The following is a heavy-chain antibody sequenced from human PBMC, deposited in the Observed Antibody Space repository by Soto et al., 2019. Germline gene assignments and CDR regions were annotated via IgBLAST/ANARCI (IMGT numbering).Heavy chain of an antibody. CDR2: FDPEDGET. J-gene: IGHJ6*02. D-gene: IGHD1-7*01. CDR3: ATPGPGTGTTNYYGMDV. Sequence: QVQLVQSGAEVKKPGASVKVSCKVSGYTLTELSMYWVRQAPGKGLEWMGGFDPEDGETIYAQKFQGRVTMTEDTSTDTAYMELSSLRSEDTAVYYCATPGPGTGTTNYYGMDVWGQGTTVTVSS. CDR1: GYTLTELS. V-gene: IGHV1-24*01.